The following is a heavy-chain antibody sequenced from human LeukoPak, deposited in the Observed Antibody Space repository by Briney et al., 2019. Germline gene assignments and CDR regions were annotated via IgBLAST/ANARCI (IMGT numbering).Heavy chain of an antibody. Sequence: PSETLSLTCTVSGGSINSHSYYWGWIRQPPGKRLEWIGSVYYDGTSYSNPSLKSRVAVFVDTSRDQFSLDLSFVTAADTALYYCVRHISTNTGYFDSCGQGTLVSVSS. V-gene: IGHV4-39*01. CDR1: GGSINSHSYY. J-gene: IGHJ4*02. D-gene: IGHD5-24*01. CDR2: VYYDGTS. CDR3: VRHISTNTGYFDS.